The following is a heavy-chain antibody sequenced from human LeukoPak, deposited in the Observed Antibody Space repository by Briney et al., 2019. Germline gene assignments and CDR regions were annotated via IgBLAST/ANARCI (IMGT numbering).Heavy chain of an antibody. J-gene: IGHJ4*02. Sequence: PGGSLRLSCAASGFTFDDYAMHWVRHAPGKGLEWVSGISWNSGSIGYADSVKGRFTISRDNSKNTLHLQMNSLRAEDTAVYYCAITSMSVAGTLDHWGQGTLVTVSS. D-gene: IGHD6-19*01. V-gene: IGHV3-9*01. CDR3: AITSMSVAGTLDH. CDR2: ISWNSGSI. CDR1: GFTFDDYA.